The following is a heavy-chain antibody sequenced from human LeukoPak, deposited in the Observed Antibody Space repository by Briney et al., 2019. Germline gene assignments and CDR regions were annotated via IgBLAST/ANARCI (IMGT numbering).Heavy chain of an antibody. CDR2: IYYSGST. CDR3: ARGREMTTRERWFDP. D-gene: IGHD5-24*01. Sequence: NTSETLSLTCTVSGGSISSYSWSWIRQPPGKGLEWIGYIYYSGSTNYNPSLKSRVTISVDTSKNQFSLKLSSVTTADTAVYYCARGREMTTRERWFDPWGQGTLVTVSS. V-gene: IGHV4-59*01. CDR1: GGSISSYS. J-gene: IGHJ5*02.